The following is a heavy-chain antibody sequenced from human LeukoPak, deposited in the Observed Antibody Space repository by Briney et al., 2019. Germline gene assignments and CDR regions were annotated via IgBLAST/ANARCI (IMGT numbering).Heavy chain of an antibody. J-gene: IGHJ5*02. Sequence: SETLSLTCTVSGGSISSSSYYWGWIRQPPGKGLEWIGYIYYSGSTNYNPSLKSRVTISVDTSKNQFSLKLSSVTAADTAVYYCARGAYYYDSSGYRFDPWGQGTLVTVSS. CDR2: IYYSGST. CDR1: GGSISSSSYY. V-gene: IGHV4-61*05. CDR3: ARGAYYYDSSGYRFDP. D-gene: IGHD3-22*01.